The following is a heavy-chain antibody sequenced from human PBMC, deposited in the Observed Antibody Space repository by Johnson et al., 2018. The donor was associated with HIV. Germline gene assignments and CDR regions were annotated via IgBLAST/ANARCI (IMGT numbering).Heavy chain of an antibody. V-gene: IGHV3-11*01. D-gene: IGHD6-19*01. CDR3: AKDRVRYSSDVDALDM. Sequence: QVQLVESGGGLVKPGGSLRLSCAVSGFTFNDYYMTWIRQAPGRGPEWISYISSSGSTIYYADSVKGRFTIARYNAKHSLHLQMNSLRTEDTAIYYCAKDRVRYSSDVDALDMWGQGTMVTVSS. J-gene: IGHJ3*02. CDR1: GFTFNDYY. CDR2: ISSSGSTI.